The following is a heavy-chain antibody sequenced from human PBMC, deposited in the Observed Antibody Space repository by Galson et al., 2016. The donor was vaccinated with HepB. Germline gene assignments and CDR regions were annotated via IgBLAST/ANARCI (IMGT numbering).Heavy chain of an antibody. Sequence: TLSLTCTVSGGSISSAGYYWTWIRHHPGKGLEWIGYIYDSAYTYYNPSLQSRITISLDTSKNQFSLNLGSVTAADTAVYYCARGISENWFDSWGQGTLVTVSS. D-gene: IGHD3-10*01. J-gene: IGHJ5*01. CDR1: GGSISSAGYY. V-gene: IGHV4-31*03. CDR2: IYDSAYT. CDR3: ARGISENWFDS.